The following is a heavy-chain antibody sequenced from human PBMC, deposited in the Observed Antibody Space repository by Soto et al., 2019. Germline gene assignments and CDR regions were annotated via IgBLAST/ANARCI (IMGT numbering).Heavy chain of an antibody. CDR3: AKDRSTVTTVYYFDY. J-gene: IGHJ4*02. CDR2: ISYDGSNK. Sequence: QVQLVDSGGGVVQPGRSLRLSCAASGFTFSSYGMHWVRQAPGKGLEWVAVISYDGSNKYYADSLKGRFTISGDNSKNTLYLQMNSLRAEDTAVYYCAKDRSTVTTVYYFDYWGQGTLVTVSS. V-gene: IGHV3-30*18. CDR1: GFTFSSYG. D-gene: IGHD4-17*01.